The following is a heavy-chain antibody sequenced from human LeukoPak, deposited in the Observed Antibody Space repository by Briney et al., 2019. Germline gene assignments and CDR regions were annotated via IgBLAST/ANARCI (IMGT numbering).Heavy chain of an antibody. CDR3: ARDPVPAIAVDYFDF. CDR2: INPNTGAT. Sequence: ASVKVSCKASGYNFTDSYIQWVRQAPGQGLQWMGWINPNTGATRYAPRFQGRVTVTTNTSITTAYMELTGLTSDDTALYYCARDPVPAIAVDYFDFWGQGTLVTVSS. D-gene: IGHD2-2*01. CDR1: GYNFTDSY. J-gene: IGHJ4*02. V-gene: IGHV1-2*02.